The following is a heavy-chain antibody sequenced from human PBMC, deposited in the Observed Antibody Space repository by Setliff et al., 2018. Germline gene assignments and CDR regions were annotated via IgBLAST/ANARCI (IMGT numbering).Heavy chain of an antibody. CDR2: IYYSGST. V-gene: IGHV4-39*01. CDR1: GGSISSGSYY. D-gene: IGHD2-2*01. J-gene: IGHJ6*02. CDR3: ARHILVVPAAIFGVGSLTANDYGMDV. Sequence: SETLSLTCTVSGGSISSGSYYWGWIRQPPGKGLEWIGSIYYSGSTYYNPSLKSRVTISVDTSKNQFSLKLSSVTAADTALYFCARHILVVPAAIFGVGSLTANDYGMDVWGQGTTVTV.